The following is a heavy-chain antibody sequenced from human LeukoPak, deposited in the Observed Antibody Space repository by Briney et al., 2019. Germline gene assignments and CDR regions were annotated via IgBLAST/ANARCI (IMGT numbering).Heavy chain of an antibody. CDR3: TRDSQGSVIYSVDY. CDR1: GFTFRTYR. J-gene: IGHJ4*02. CDR2: IKQVASKM. Sequence: PGGSLRLSCAPSGFTFRTYRMSWVPQATGKGLEWVANIKQVASKMYYVDSVKCRFTISRDNDKNSLYLQMSSLRAEDTAVYYYTRDSQGSVIYSVDYWGQGILVTVSS. D-gene: IGHD3-10*01. V-gene: IGHV3-7*05.